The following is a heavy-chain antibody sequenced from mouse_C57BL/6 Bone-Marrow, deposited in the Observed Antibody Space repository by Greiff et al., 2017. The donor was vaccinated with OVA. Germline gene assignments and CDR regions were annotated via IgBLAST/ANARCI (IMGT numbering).Heavy chain of an antibody. V-gene: IGHV5-6*01. CDR2: ISSGGSYT. D-gene: IGHD1-1*01. CDR3: ARQLITTVPYYYAMDY. Sequence: EVQGVESGGDLVKPGGSLKLSCAASGFTFSSYGMSWVRQTPDKRLEWVATISSGGSYTYYPDSVKGRFTISRDNAKNTLYLQMSSLKSEDTAMYYCARQLITTVPYYYAMDYWGQGTSVTVSS. J-gene: IGHJ4*01. CDR1: GFTFSSYG.